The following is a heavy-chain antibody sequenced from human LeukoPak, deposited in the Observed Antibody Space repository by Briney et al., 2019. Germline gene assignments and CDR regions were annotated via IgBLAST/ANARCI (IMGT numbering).Heavy chain of an antibody. CDR1: GVSISSYY. CDR2: IYYSGST. D-gene: IGHD3-10*01. J-gene: IGHJ5*02. V-gene: IGHV4-59*01. CDR3: ARGGYYGSGNDFRFDP. Sequence: PSETLSLTCSVSGVSISSYYWSWIRQPPGKGLEWIGYIYYSGSTNYKPSLKSRVTISVDTSKNQLSLKLSSVTAADTAVYYCARGGYYGSGNDFRFDPWGQGTLVTVSS.